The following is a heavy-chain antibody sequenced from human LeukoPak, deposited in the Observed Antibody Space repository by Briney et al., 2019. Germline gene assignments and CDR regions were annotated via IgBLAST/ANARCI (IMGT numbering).Heavy chain of an antibody. CDR3: AREPGPAAIGPFDY. D-gene: IGHD2-2*01. V-gene: IGHV3-21*01. CDR2: ISSSSSYI. Sequence: PGGPLRLSCAASGFTFSSYSMNWVRQAPGKGLEWVSSISSSSSYIYYADSVKGRFTISRDNAKNSLYPQMNSLRAEDTAVYYCAREPGPAAIGPFDYWGQGTLVTVSS. CDR1: GFTFSSYS. J-gene: IGHJ4*02.